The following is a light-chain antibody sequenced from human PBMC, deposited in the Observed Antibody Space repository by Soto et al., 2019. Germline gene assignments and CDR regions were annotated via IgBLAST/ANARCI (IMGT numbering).Light chain of an antibody. V-gene: IGLV2-14*01. CDR3: SSFISSTTLDLCV. CDR2: GVS. Sequence: QPVLTQPASVSGSPGQSITISCTGTSSDVGGYNYVSWYQQHPGKAPKLMIYGVSNRPSGVSNRFSGSKSGNTASLTISGLQTEDEADYYCSSFISSTTLDLCVFGTGTKLTVL. CDR1: SSDVGGYNY. J-gene: IGLJ1*01.